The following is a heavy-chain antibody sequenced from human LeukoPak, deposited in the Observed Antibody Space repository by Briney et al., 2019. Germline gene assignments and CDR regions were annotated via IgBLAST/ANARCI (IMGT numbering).Heavy chain of an antibody. D-gene: IGHD2-15*01. CDR1: GFTFSSYM. Sequence: GESLRLSCAASGFTFSSYMMTWVRQAPGKGLEWVANIKPDGGEKFYVDSVRGRFTISRDNAKNTLYLQMNSLRAEDTAVYYCARDTPGGVGFDYWGQGTLVTVSS. CDR2: IKPDGGEK. V-gene: IGHV3-7*01. J-gene: IGHJ4*02. CDR3: ARDTPGGVGFDY.